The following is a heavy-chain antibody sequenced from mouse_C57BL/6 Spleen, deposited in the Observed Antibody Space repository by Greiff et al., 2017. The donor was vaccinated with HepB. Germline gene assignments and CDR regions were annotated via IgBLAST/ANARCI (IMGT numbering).Heavy chain of an antibody. CDR2: IYPRSGNT. CDR1: GYTFTSYG. Sequence: QVQLKESGAELARPGASVKLSCKASGYTFTSYGISWVKQRTGQGLEWIGEIYPRSGNTYYNEKFKGKATLTADKSSSTAYMELRSLTSEDSAVYFCARWGDPAWFAYWGQGTLVTVSA. J-gene: IGHJ3*01. D-gene: IGHD3-3*01. CDR3: ARWGDPAWFAY. V-gene: IGHV1-81*01.